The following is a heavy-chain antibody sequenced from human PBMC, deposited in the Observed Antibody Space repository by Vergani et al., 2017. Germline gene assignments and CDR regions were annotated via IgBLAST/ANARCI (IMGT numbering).Heavy chain of an antibody. V-gene: IGHV4-39*01. CDR2: IYYSGTN. CDR3: PGHLAVVAANDWFDP. CDR1: NDSVSNTFYY. D-gene: IGHD2-15*01. J-gene: IGHJ5*02. Sequence: QVQLQESGPGLVKPSETLSLTCTVSNDSVSNTFYYWGWIRQPPGKGLEWIGSIYYSGTNYYNPSLESRVTMSVDTSKSQFSLKLSPVTAAGTAVYYCPGHLAVVAANDWFDPLGQGTHVTDSS.